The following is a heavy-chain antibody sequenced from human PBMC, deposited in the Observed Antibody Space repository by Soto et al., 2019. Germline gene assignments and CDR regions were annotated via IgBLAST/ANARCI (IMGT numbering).Heavy chain of an antibody. J-gene: IGHJ3*02. CDR3: ARVARGTATTVVDAFDI. D-gene: IGHD1-1*01. Sequence: QVQLQQWGAGLLKPSETLSLTCAVFGGSVNSGNYYWSWIRQPPGKGLEWIGEMSHSGGTHFNPSLQSRVTISVDTSKNQCSLKMSSVTAADTALYYCARVARGTATTVVDAFDIWGPGTMVTVSS. CDR2: MSHSGGT. V-gene: IGHV4-34*01. CDR1: GGSVNSGNYY.